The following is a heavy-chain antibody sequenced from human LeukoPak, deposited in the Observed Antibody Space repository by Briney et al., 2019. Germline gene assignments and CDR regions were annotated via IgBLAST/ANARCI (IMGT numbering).Heavy chain of an antibody. D-gene: IGHD6-13*01. CDR3: ARGDTYTSSWYLDY. V-gene: IGHV1-18*01. J-gene: IGHJ4*02. CDR2: ISAYNGVT. CDR1: GYTFTNHY. Sequence: ASVKVSCKASGYTFTNHYLNWVRQAPGQGLAWMGWISAYNGVTNYAQNLQGRVTMTTDTSTSTAYMELRSLRFDDTAVYYCARGDTYTSSWYLDYWGQGTLVTVSS.